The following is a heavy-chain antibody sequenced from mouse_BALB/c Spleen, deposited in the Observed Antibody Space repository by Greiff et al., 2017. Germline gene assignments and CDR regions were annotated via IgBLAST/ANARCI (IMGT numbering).Heavy chain of an antibody. CDR1: GFTFSSYW. CDR3: TSGYDGGKFAY. Sequence: EVKLEESGGGLVQPGGSMKLSCVASGFTFSSYWMSWVRQSPEKGLEWVAEIRLKSDNYATHYAESVKGKFTISRDDSKSRLYLQMNSLRAEDTGIYYCTSGYDGGKFAYWGQGTLVTVSA. V-gene: IGHV6-6*02. CDR2: IRLKSDNYAT. D-gene: IGHD2-2*01. J-gene: IGHJ3*01.